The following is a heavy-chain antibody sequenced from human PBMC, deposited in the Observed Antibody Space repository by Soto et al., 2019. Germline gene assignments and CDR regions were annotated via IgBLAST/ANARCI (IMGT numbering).Heavy chain of an antibody. V-gene: IGHV1-8*02. CDR2: MNPNSGNT. D-gene: IGHD1-1*01. Sequence: ASVKVSCKASGYTFSGYYIHWLRQAPGQGLEWMGWMNPNSGNTGYALKFQGRVSMTRNTSIYTVYLELSSLASDDTAVYYCVRMASSGTLNWFDPWGQGTLVTVSS. J-gene: IGHJ5*02. CDR1: GYTFSGYY. CDR3: VRMASSGTLNWFDP.